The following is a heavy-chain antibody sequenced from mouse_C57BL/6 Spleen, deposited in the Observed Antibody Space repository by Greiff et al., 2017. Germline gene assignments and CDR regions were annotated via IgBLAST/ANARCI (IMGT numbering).Heavy chain of an antibody. Sequence: QVQLQQPGAELVKPGASVKLSCKASGYTFTSSWMHWVKQRPGQGLEWIGMIYPNSGSTNYNEKFKSKATLTVDKSSSTAYMQLSRLTSEDSAVYDGSREEVYYDYVVFAYWGQGTLVTVSA. J-gene: IGHJ3*01. CDR3: SREEVYYDYVVFAY. D-gene: IGHD2-4*01. CDR2: IYPNSGST. CDR1: GYTFTSSW. V-gene: IGHV1-64*01.